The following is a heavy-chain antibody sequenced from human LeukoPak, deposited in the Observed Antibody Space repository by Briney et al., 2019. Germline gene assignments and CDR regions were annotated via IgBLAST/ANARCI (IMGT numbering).Heavy chain of an antibody. CDR2: INSDGSWT. V-gene: IGHV3-74*01. CDR3: ASAYYDQSFDY. D-gene: IGHD3-22*01. J-gene: IGHJ4*02. CDR1: GNYW. Sequence: GGSLRLSCAASGNYWMHWVRQVPGKGLVWVSHINSDGSWTSYADSVKGRFTISRDNSKNTLYLQMNSPRAEDTAVYYCASAYYDQSFDYWGQGTLVTVSS.